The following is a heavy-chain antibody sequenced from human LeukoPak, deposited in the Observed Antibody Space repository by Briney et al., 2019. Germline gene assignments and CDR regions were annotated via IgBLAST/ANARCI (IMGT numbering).Heavy chain of an antibody. V-gene: IGHV3-30-3*01. J-gene: IGHJ4*02. CDR2: TSSDLNVK. CDR1: GFTFRNYV. CDR3: AREGYYGSGSPPSLYFDY. D-gene: IGHD3-10*01. Sequence: PGGSLGLSCAASGFTFRNYVIHWVRQAPGKGLEWVAVTSSDLNVKLYADSVMGRFTISRDNSRSTLYLQMNSLRPEDTAIYYCAREGYYGSGSPPSLYFDYWGQGTLVTVSS.